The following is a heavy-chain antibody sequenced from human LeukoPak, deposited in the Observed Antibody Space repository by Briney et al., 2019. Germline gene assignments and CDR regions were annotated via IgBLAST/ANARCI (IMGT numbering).Heavy chain of an antibody. D-gene: IGHD2-2*01. Sequence: GASVKVSCKASGYTFTSYGISWVRQAPGQGLEWMGWISAYNGNTSYAQKLQGRVTMTTDTSTSTAYMELRSLRSDDTAVYYCAREDIVVVPAHDYYYGMDVWGQGTTVTVSS. CDR1: GYTFTSYG. J-gene: IGHJ6*02. CDR2: ISAYNGNT. V-gene: IGHV1-18*01. CDR3: AREDIVVVPAHDYYYGMDV.